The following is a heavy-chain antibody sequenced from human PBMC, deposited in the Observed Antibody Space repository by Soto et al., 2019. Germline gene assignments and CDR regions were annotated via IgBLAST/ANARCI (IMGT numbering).Heavy chain of an antibody. V-gene: IGHV4-59*01. CDR3: ARGGYNWNYFDY. Sequence: SETLSLTCTVSGGSISSYYWSWIRQPPGKGLEWIGYIYYSGSTNYNPSLKSRVTISVDTSKNQFSLKLSSVTAADTAVYYCARGGYNWNYFDYWGQGTLVTVSS. CDR2: IYYSGST. CDR1: GGSISSYY. J-gene: IGHJ4*02. D-gene: IGHD1-20*01.